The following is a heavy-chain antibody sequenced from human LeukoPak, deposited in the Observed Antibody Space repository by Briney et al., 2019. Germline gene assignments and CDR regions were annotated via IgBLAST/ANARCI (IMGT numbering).Heavy chain of an antibody. CDR1: GGTFSSYA. J-gene: IGHJ4*02. V-gene: IGHV1-2*06. Sequence: EASVKVSCKASGGTFSSYAISWVRQAPGQGLEWMGRINPNSGGTNYAQKFQGRVTMTRDTSISTAYMELSRLRSDDTAVYYCATIAVAGPFDYWGQGTLVTVSS. CDR2: INPNSGGT. D-gene: IGHD6-19*01. CDR3: ATIAVAGPFDY.